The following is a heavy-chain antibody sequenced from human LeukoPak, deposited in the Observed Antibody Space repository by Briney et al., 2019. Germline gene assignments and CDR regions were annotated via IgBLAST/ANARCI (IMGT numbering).Heavy chain of an antibody. J-gene: IGHJ4*02. CDR1: GFTSSSYS. CDR2: ISSSSSYI. D-gene: IGHD6-19*01. CDR3: ARAPISSGWYFDY. V-gene: IGHV3-21*01. Sequence: SGGSLRLSCAASGFTSSSYSMNWVRQAPGKGLEWVSSISSSSSYIYYADSVKGRFTISRDNAKNSLYLQMNSLRAEDTAVYYCARAPISSGWYFDYWGQGTLVTVSS.